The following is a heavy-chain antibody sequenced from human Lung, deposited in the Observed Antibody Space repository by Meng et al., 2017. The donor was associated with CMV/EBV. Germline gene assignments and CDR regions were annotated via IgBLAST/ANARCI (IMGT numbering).Heavy chain of an antibody. CDR1: GFNFSSHD. D-gene: IGHD3-16*01. J-gene: IGHJ4*02. CDR2: ISGSSGTP. Sequence: LKISWTACGFNFSSHDINWVRQAPGEGLEWVSSISGSSGTPTYEDSVTGRFTMSRDASKNTVLLQLRALRPEDTAIYYWLMNMFWGKGALFTVSS. CDR3: LMNMF. V-gene: IGHV3-23*01.